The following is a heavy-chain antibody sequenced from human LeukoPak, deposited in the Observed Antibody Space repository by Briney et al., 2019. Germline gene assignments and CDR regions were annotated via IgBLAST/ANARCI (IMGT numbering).Heavy chain of an antibody. V-gene: IGHV4-61*02. CDR2: ISSSGST. Sequence: SETLSLTCTVSGDSISSGDYYWSWIRQPAGKGLEWIGRISSSGSTNYNPSLKSRVTISVDTSKNQFSLKLSSVTAADTAVYYCAGNRPVSYYYMDVWGKGTTVTVSS. J-gene: IGHJ6*03. CDR3: AGNRPVSYYYMDV. CDR1: GDSISSGDYY.